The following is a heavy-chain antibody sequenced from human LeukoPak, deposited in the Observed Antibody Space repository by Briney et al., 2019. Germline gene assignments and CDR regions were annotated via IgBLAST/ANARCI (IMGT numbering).Heavy chain of an antibody. CDR1: GGSFSGYY. Sequence: PSETLSLTCAVYGGSFSGYYWSWIRQPPGKGLEWIGEINHSGSTNYNPSLKSRVTISVDTSKNQFSLKLSSVTAADTAVYYCARTKQWLVRYYYCYMDVWGKGTTVTVSS. V-gene: IGHV4-34*01. CDR2: INHSGST. D-gene: IGHD6-19*01. J-gene: IGHJ6*03. CDR3: ARTKQWLVRYYYCYMDV.